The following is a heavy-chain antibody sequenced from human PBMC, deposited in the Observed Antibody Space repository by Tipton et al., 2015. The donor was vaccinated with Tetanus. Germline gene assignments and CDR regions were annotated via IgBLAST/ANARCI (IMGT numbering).Heavy chain of an antibody. V-gene: IGHV3-21*01. CDR2: ISSSSRYI. CDR3: ARGMAEASDCGGDCYSDF. D-gene: IGHD2-21*02. CDR1: IGSINSGSYH. J-gene: IGHJ4*02. Sequence: LSLTCAVSIGSINSGSYHWDWIRQPPGKGLELVSSISSSSRYIYYADSVKGRFTISRDNAKNSLYLQMISLRAEDAAVYSCARGMAEASDCGGDCYSDFWGQGTLVTVSS.